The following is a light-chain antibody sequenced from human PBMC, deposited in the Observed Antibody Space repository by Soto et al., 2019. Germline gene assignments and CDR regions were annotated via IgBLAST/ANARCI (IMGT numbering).Light chain of an antibody. CDR2: GAS. J-gene: IGKJ2*01. CDR1: QSVSSN. Sequence: EIVMTQSPATLSVSPGERATLSCRASQSVSSNLAWYQQKPGQAPRRHIYGASTRATGIPARFSGSGSGTEFTLTISSLQSEDFAVYYCQHYNNRPPYTFGQGTKLQIK. CDR3: QHYNNRPPYT. V-gene: IGKV3-15*01.